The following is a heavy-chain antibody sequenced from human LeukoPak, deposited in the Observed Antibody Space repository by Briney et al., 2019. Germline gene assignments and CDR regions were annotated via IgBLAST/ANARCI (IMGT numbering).Heavy chain of an antibody. D-gene: IGHD3-22*01. V-gene: IGHV4-34*01. Sequence: PSETLSLTCAVYGGSFSGYYWNWIRQPPGKGLEWIGEINHSGSTNYIPSLKSRVTISVDTSKNQFSLKLSSVTAADTAVYYCARDLAEYYYDSSVFDYWGQGTLVTVSS. J-gene: IGHJ4*02. CDR1: GGSFSGYY. CDR3: ARDLAEYYYDSSVFDY. CDR2: INHSGST.